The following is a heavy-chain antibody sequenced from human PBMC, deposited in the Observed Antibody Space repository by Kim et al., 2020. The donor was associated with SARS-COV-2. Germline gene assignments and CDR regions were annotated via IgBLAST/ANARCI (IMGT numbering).Heavy chain of an antibody. CDR2: INHSGST. Sequence: SETLSLTCAVYGGSFSGYYWSWIRQPPGKGLEWIGEINHSGSTNYNPSLKSRVTISVDTSKNQFSLKLSSVTAADTAVYYCAGGGVYSSSWSLLKYYYYGMDVWGQGTTVTVSS. J-gene: IGHJ6*02. V-gene: IGHV4-34*01. CDR3: AGGGVYSSSWSLLKYYYYGMDV. CDR1: GGSFSGYY. D-gene: IGHD6-13*01.